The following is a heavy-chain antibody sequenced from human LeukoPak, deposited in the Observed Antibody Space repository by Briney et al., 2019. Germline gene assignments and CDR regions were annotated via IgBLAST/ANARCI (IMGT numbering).Heavy chain of an antibody. V-gene: IGHV4-59*01. CDR1: GGSISSYY. D-gene: IGHD3-3*01. CDR2: IHNSGNS. Sequence: SETLSLTCTVSGGSISSYYWSWIRQPPGKGLEWIAYIHNSGNSNYNPSLKSRVTMSVDTSKNQFSLKLSSVTAADTAVYYCARERSGYSYYFDYWGQGTLVTVSS. CDR3: ARERSGYSYYFDY. J-gene: IGHJ4*02.